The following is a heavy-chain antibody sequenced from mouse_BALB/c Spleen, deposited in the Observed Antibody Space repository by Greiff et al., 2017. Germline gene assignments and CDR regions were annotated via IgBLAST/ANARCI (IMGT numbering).Heavy chain of an antibody. D-gene: IGHD2-1*01. V-gene: IGHV5-12-2*01. CDR2: ISNGGGST. J-gene: IGHJ3*01. CDR3: ARHDYGNYEFAY. Sequence: EVQVVESGGGLVQPGGSLKLSCAASGFTFSSYTMSWVRQTPEKRLEWVAYISNGGGSTYYPDTVKGRFTISRDNAKNTLYLQMSSLKSEDTAMYYCARHDYGNYEFAYWGQGTLVTVSA. CDR1: GFTFSSYT.